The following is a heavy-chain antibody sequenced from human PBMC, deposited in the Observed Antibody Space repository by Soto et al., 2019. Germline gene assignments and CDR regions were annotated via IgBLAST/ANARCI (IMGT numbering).Heavy chain of an antibody. D-gene: IGHD6-19*01. CDR2: ISGSGGST. CDR1: GFTFSSYA. Sequence: GGSLRLSCAASGFTFSSYAMSWVRQAPGKGLEWVSAISGSGGSTYYADSVKGRFTISRDNSKNTLYLQMNSLRAEDTAVYYGAKGAGIAVAGRFSAFDIWGKGTMVTVS. CDR3: AKGAGIAVAGRFSAFDI. J-gene: IGHJ3*02. V-gene: IGHV3-23*01.